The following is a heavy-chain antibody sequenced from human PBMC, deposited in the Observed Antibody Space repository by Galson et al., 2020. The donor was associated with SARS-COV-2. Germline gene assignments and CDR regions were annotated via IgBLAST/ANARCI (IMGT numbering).Heavy chain of an antibody. CDR3: ARDMAITPGGGDY. CDR1: GYSISSGYY. D-gene: IGHD2-8*02. CDR2: IYHSGNT. J-gene: IGHJ4*02. V-gene: IGHV4-38-2*02. Sequence: SETLSLTCAVSGYSISSGYYWGWIRQPPGKGLDWIGSIYHSGNTYYNPSLKSRVAISVATSKNQFSLKLTSVTAADTAVYYCARDMAITPGGGDYWGQGTLVTVSS.